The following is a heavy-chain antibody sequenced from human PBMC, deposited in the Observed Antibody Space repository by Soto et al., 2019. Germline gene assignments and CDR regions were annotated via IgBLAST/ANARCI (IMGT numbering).Heavy chain of an antibody. V-gene: IGHV4-34*01. CDR1: GGSFSGYY. Sequence: PSETLSLTCAVYGGSFSGYYWSWIRQPPGKGLEWIGEINHSGSTNYNPSLKSRVTISVDTSKNQFSLELGSVTAADTAVYYCARGVSYVLRFLEWFPTHNWFDPWGQGTLVTVSS. D-gene: IGHD3-3*01. CDR3: ARGVSYVLRFLEWFPTHNWFDP. J-gene: IGHJ5*02. CDR2: INHSGST.